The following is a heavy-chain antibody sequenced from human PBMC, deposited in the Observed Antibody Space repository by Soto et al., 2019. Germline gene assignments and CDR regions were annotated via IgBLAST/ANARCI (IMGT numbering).Heavy chain of an antibody. Sequence: ASVKVSCKASGYTFTSYAMHWVRQAPGQRLEWMGWINAGNGNTKYSQKFQGRVTITRDTSASTAYMELSSLRSEDTAVYYCAFSNPGELLYWSGYMDVWGKGTTVTVSS. CDR1: GYTFTSYA. CDR2: INAGNGNT. V-gene: IGHV1-3*01. D-gene: IGHD3-10*01. CDR3: AFSNPGELLYWSGYMDV. J-gene: IGHJ6*03.